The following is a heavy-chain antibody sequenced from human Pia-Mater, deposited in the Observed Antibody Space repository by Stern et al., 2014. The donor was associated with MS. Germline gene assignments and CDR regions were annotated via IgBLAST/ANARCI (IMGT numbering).Heavy chain of an antibody. V-gene: IGHV1-69*01. CDR2: IIPIFGTA. CDR3: ARDGRHTDNYGLDV. CDR1: GGTFNVYA. Sequence: VQLEESGAEVKKPGSSVKVSCKASGGTFNVYAINWLRQAPGQGLEWMGGIIPIFGTANYAQKFQGRVTITADESTRTSSMQLSSLRYDDTAVYYCARDGRHTDNYGLDVWSQGTTVTVSS. J-gene: IGHJ6*02. D-gene: IGHD3-9*01.